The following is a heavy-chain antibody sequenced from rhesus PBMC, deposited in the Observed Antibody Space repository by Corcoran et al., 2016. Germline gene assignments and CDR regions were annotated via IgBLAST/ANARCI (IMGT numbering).Heavy chain of an antibody. Sequence: QVQLQESGPGLVKPSETLSLTCAVSGGSFSGYYWGWIRQPPGKGLEWIGYIRWSSGSTDDHPPLKSRVTISTGTAKNQFSMKLSSVTAADTAVYYCAGRDYNIWTGYPYFDYWGQGVLVTVSS. D-gene: IGHD3-3*01. J-gene: IGHJ4*01. V-gene: IGHV4-165*01. CDR3: AGRDYNIWTGYPYFDY. CDR1: GGSFSGYY. CDR2: IRWSSGST.